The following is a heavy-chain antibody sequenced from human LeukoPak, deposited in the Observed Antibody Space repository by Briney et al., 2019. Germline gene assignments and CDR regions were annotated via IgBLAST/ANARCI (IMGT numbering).Heavy chain of an antibody. CDR1: GGSFSGYY. CDR3: ASATIGYCSSTSCYVYDAFDI. Sequence: SETLSLTCAVYGGSFSGYYWSWIRQPPGKGLEWIGEINHSGSTNYNPSLKSRVTISVDTSKNQFSLKLSSVTAADTAVYYCASATIGYCSSTSCYVYDAFDIWGQGTMVTVSS. CDR2: INHSGST. D-gene: IGHD2-2*01. V-gene: IGHV4-34*01. J-gene: IGHJ3*02.